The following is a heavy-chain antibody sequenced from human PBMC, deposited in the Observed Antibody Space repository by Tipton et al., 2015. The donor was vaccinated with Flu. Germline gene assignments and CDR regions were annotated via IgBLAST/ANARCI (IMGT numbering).Heavy chain of an antibody. D-gene: IGHD3-16*02. CDR2: INHSGST. CDR1: GGSFSGYY. Sequence: TLSLTCAVYGGSFSGYYWSWIRQPPGKGLEWIGEINHSGSTNYNPSLKSRVTISVDTSKNQFSLKLSSVTAADTAVYYCARGRTYLRDYDYVWGSYRSPRGVDVWGQGTTVTVSS. J-gene: IGHJ6*02. V-gene: IGHV4-34*01. CDR3: ARGRTYLRDYDYVWGSYRSPRGVDV.